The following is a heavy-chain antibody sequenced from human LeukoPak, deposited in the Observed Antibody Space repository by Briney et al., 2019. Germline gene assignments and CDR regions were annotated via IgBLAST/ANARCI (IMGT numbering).Heavy chain of an antibody. CDR2: ISGSGGST. V-gene: IGHV3-23*01. J-gene: IGHJ4*02. CDR1: GFTFSSYA. D-gene: IGHD5-24*01. Sequence: GGSLRLSCAASGFTFSSYAMSWVRQAPGKGLEWVSAISGSGGSTYYADSVKGRFTISRDNSKNTLYLQMNSLRAEDTAVYYCAKDPLDGYIYYYDYWGQGTLVTVSS. CDR3: AKDPLDGYIYYYDY.